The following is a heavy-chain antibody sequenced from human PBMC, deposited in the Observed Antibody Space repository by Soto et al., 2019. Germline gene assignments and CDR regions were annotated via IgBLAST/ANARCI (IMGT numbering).Heavy chain of an antibody. V-gene: IGHV3-7*01. J-gene: IGHJ4*02. Sequence: ESGGGLVQPGGSLRLSCAASGFTFSNYWMSWGRQAPGKGLEWVANIKEDGSEENYVDSVKGRFTVSRDNAKNSLYLQMNSLRVEDTAVYYCGRTTAFEYWGQGTLVGVSS. CDR2: IKEDGSEE. CDR3: GRTTAFEY. CDR1: GFTFSNYW. D-gene: IGHD1-7*01.